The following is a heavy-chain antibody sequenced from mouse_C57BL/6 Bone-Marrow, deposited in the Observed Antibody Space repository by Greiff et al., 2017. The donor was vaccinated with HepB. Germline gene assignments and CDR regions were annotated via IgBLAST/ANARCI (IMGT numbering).Heavy chain of an antibody. CDR1: GYTFTDYE. V-gene: IGHV1-15*01. J-gene: IGHJ3*01. CDR2: IDPETGGT. Sequence: VQLQQSGAELVRPGASVTLSCKASGYTFTDYEMHWVKQTPVHGLEWIGAIDPETGGTAYNQKFKGKAILTADKSSSTAYMELSSLTNEDSAVYYCTVLDYGSSPWFAYWGQGTLVTVSA. CDR3: TVLDYGSSPWFAY. D-gene: IGHD1-1*01.